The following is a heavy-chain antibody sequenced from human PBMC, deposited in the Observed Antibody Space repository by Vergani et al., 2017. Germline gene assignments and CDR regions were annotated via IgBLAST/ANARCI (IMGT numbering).Heavy chain of an antibody. CDR1: GGSIRSTFYY. D-gene: IGHD2-2*01. V-gene: IGHV4-39*01. CDR3: ARRCSTTCSTMGRAAFDI. J-gene: IGHJ3*02. Sequence: QLQLQESDPGLVKPSETLSLTCTVSGGSIRSTFYYWGWIRQPPGKGLEWIGTIYYSGSTYYNPSLKSRVTISVDTSKNQFSLKLNSVTAADTAVYYCARRCSTTCSTMGRAAFDIWGQGTMVTVSS. CDR2: IYYSGST.